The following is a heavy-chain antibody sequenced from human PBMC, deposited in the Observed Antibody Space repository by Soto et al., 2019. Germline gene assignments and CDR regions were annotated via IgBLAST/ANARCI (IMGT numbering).Heavy chain of an antibody. D-gene: IGHD3-3*01. J-gene: IGHJ6*02. CDR1: GYTFTSYG. CDR3: ARCALEGNYSYGMDV. CDR2: ISAYNGNT. V-gene: IGHV1-18*01. Sequence: GASVKVSCKASGYTFTSYGISWVRQAPGQGLEWMGWISAYNGNTNYAQKLQGRVTMTTDTSASTAYMELSSLRSEDTAVYYCARCALEGNYSYGMDVWGQGTTVTVSS.